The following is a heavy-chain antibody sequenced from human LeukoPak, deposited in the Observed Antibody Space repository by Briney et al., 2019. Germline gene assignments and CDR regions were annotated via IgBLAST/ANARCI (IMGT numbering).Heavy chain of an antibody. D-gene: IGHD4-11*01. CDR2: IFHSGNS. CDR1: GYSMSSGYY. J-gene: IGHJ6*03. CDR3: ARYSNYGDYYYYYMDV. Sequence: SETLSLTCTVSGYSMSSGYYWGWIRPPPGKGLQWIGSIFHSGNSYYNPSLKSRVTISVDTSKNRFSLKLSSVTAADTAVYYCARYSNYGDYYYYYMDVWGKGTTVTVSS. V-gene: IGHV4-38-2*02.